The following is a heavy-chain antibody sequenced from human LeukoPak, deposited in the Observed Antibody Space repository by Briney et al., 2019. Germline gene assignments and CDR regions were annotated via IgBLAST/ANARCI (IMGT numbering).Heavy chain of an antibody. CDR3: ARRSAGTYGMDV. Sequence: SGGSLRLSCAASGFTFSFYGMHWVRQGPGKGLEWVAIIWSDGSSIYSADSVKGRFTTSRDNSKNTLYLQMNSLRVEDTAVYYCARRSAGTYGMDVWGQGTTVTVSS. J-gene: IGHJ6*02. V-gene: IGHV3-33*01. CDR1: GFTFSFYG. D-gene: IGHD1-1*01. CDR2: IWSDGSSI.